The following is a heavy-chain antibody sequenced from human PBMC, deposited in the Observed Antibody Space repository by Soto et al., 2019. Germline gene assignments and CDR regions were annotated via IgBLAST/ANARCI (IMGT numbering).Heavy chain of an antibody. D-gene: IGHD3-22*01. CDR2: MNPNSGNT. CDR1: GYTFTSYD. CDR3: ARGDDDSSGYYYYDAFDI. J-gene: IGHJ3*02. Sequence: QVQLVQSGAEVKKPGASVKVSCKASGYTFTSYDINWVRQATGQGLEWMGWMNPNSGNTGYAQKFQGRVTMTRNTAISTAYRELSSLRSEDTAVYYCARGDDDSSGYYYYDAFDIWGQGTMVTVSS. V-gene: IGHV1-8*01.